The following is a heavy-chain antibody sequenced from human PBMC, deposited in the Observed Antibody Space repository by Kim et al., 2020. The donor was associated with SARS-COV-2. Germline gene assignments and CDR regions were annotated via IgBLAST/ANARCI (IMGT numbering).Heavy chain of an antibody. CDR2: T. V-gene: IGHV3-23*01. D-gene: IGHD2-15*01. Sequence: TSYANSVKGRITITRDNSKNTLYLQVNSRRAEDTAVYYCAKIGGIVTQSWGQGTLVTVSS. J-gene: IGHJ4*02. CDR3: AKIGGIVTQS.